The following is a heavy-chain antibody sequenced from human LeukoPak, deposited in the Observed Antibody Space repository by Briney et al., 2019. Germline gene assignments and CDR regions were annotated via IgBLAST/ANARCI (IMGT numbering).Heavy chain of an antibody. V-gene: IGHV4-59*01. CDR2: IYYSGST. CDR3: ARGVRYYYYYMDV. CDR1: GGSISSYY. J-gene: IGHJ6*03. Sequence: SETLSLTCSVSGGSISSYYWSWIRQPPGKGLEWIGYIYYSGSTNYNPSLKSRVTISVDTSKNQFSLKLSSVTAADTAVYYCARGVRYYYYYMDVWSKGTTVTVSS.